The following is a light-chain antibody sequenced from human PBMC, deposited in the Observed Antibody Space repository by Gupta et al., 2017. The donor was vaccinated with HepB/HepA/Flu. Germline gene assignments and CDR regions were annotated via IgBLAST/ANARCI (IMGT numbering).Light chain of an antibody. CDR3: ETWDSKV. V-gene: IGLV4-60*03. CDR1: SGHSTYI. J-gene: IGLJ2*01. Sequence: QPVLTQSSSASVSLGSSLKLTCTLSSGHSTYIIEWHQQQPGKAPRYLMKLEGSGTYNKGCGVPERFSGSSSRADRYLTISNLQSEDEADYYCETWDSKVFGGGTKLTVL. CDR2: LEGSGTY.